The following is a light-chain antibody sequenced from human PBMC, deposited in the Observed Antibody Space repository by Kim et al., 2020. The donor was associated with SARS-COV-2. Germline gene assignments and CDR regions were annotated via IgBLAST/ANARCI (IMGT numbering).Light chain of an antibody. V-gene: IGKV1-5*03. CDR1: QSISSW. CDR3: QQYNSYRT. Sequence: DIQMTQSPSTLSASVGDRVTITCRASQSISSWLAWYQQKPGKAPKLLIYKASSLESGVPSRFSGSGSGTEFTLTISSLQPDDFATYYCQQYNSYRTFGQGTKGGYQT. J-gene: IGKJ1*01. CDR2: KAS.